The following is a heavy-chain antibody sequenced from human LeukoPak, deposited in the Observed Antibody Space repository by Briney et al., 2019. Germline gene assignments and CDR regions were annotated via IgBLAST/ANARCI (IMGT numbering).Heavy chain of an antibody. J-gene: IGHJ4*02. CDR1: GYTFTSYG. D-gene: IGHD5-18*01. Sequence: GASAKVSCKASGYTFTSYGISWVRQAPGQGLEWMGWISAYNGNTNYAQKLQGRVTMTTDTSTSTAYMELRSLRSDDTAVYYCARGKIGDTAMVSGYWGQGTLVTVFS. CDR2: ISAYNGNT. CDR3: ARGKIGDTAMVSGY. V-gene: IGHV1-18*01.